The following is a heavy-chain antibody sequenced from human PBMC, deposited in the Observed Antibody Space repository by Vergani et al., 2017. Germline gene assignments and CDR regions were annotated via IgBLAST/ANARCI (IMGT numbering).Heavy chain of an antibody. V-gene: IGHV4-34*02. D-gene: IGHD2-8*01. CDR2: IDHSGSA. Sequence: QVQLQQSGAGLLKPSETLSLMCGLYGGLFRGHYWSWIRPSPGKGLEWIGEIDHSGSANYNPSLKTRVIISVDTSKNQFSLKLTSVTAADTAVYYCARHGPGYYHYYMHVWGKGTTVTVSS. J-gene: IGHJ6*03. CDR1: GGLFRGHY. CDR3: ARHGPGYYHYYMHV.